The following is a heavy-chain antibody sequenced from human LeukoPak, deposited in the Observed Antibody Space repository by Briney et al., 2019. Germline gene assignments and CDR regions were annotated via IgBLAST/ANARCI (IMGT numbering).Heavy chain of an antibody. CDR1: GFTFSSYA. CDR2: ISHDGINQ. Sequence: PGRSLRLSCATSGFTFSSYAMHWVRQAPGKGLEWVALISHDGINQYYADSVKGRFIISRDNSKNTLYLQLNSLGLEDTAVYYCTLTTFGVVYYFDYWGQGTLVTVSS. J-gene: IGHJ4*02. D-gene: IGHD1/OR15-1a*01. V-gene: IGHV3-30*04. CDR3: TLTTFGVVYYFDY.